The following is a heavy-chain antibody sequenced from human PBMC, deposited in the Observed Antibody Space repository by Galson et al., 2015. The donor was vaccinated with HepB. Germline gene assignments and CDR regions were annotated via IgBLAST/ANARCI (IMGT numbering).Heavy chain of an antibody. D-gene: IGHD3-3*01. V-gene: IGHV3-64D*06. Sequence: SLRLSCAASGFTFSSYAMHWVRQAPGKGLEYVSAISSNGGSTYYADSVKGRFTISRDNSKNTLYLQMSSLRAEDTAVYYCVKGLPDYDFWSGYYTGGFDYWGQGTLVTVSS. CDR3: VKGLPDYDFWSGYYTGGFDY. J-gene: IGHJ4*02. CDR2: ISSNGGST. CDR1: GFTFSSYA.